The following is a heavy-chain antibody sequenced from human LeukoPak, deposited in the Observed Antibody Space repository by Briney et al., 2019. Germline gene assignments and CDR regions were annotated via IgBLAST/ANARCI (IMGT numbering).Heavy chain of an antibody. J-gene: IGHJ3*02. V-gene: IGHV3-9*01. CDR1: GFTFDDHV. CDR2: INWDGSRI. CDR3: ARASYYYDTSGLGAFDI. Sequence: GGSLRLSCAASGFTFDDHVMYWVRQAPGKGLEWVSGINWDGSRIGYADAVKGRFTISRDSAKNSLYLQMNSLRTVDTALYYCARASYYYDTSGLGAFDIWGQGTLVTVSS. D-gene: IGHD3-22*01.